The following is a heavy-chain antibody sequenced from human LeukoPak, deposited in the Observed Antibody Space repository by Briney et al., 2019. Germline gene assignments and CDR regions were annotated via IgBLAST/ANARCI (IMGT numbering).Heavy chain of an antibody. CDR2: IYYSGST. J-gene: IGHJ3*02. CDR3: ARVPVAYDFWSGYYGGDAFDI. D-gene: IGHD3-3*01. CDR1: GGSISSYY. Sequence: SETLSLTCTVSGGSISSYYWSWIRQPPGKGLEWIGYIYYSGSTYYNPSLKSRVTISVDTSKNQFSLKLSSVTAADTAVYYCARVPVAYDFWSGYYGGDAFDIWGQGTMVTVSS. V-gene: IGHV4-59*12.